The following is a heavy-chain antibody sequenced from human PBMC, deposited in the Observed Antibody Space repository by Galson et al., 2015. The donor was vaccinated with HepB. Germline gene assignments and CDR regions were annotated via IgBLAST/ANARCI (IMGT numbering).Heavy chain of an antibody. J-gene: IGHJ5*02. D-gene: IGHD6-13*01. V-gene: IGHV2-70*11. Sequence: PALVKPTQTLTLTCTFSGFSLSTSGMCVSWIRQPPGKALEWLARIDWDDDKYYSTSLKTRLTISKDTSKNQVVLTMTNMDPVDTATYYCARSRLAAAGQGGFDPWGQGTLVTVSS. CDR1: GFSLSTSGMC. CDR2: IDWDDDK. CDR3: ARSRLAAAGQGGFDP.